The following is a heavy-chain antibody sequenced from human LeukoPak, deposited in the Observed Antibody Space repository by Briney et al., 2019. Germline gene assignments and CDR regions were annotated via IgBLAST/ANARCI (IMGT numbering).Heavy chain of an antibody. CDR1: GFTFSSYG. CDR2: IKQDGSEK. Sequence: GGSLRLSCAASGFTFSSYGMHWVRQAPGKGLEWVANIKQDGSEKHYVDSVKGRFTISRDNARNSLYLQMDSLRAEDTAVYYCARDPYYYDRSSYSNYWGQGTLVTVSS. V-gene: IGHV3-7*01. J-gene: IGHJ4*02. D-gene: IGHD3-22*01. CDR3: ARDPYYYDRSSYSNY.